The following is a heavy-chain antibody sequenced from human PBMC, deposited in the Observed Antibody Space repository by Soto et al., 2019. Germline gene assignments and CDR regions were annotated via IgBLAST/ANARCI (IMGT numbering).Heavy chain of an antibody. Sequence: ASVKVSCKASGYTFTTYGISWVRQAPGEGLEWLGWINTHNGNTNYAQNLQGRVFMTADTSTNTAYMELRSLRSDDTAIYYCTREGSAPYYYYAMDAWGQGNTVTVSS. D-gene: IGHD3-10*01. J-gene: IGHJ6*02. CDR3: TREGSAPYYYYAMDA. CDR1: GYTFTTYG. V-gene: IGHV1-18*01. CDR2: INTHNGNT.